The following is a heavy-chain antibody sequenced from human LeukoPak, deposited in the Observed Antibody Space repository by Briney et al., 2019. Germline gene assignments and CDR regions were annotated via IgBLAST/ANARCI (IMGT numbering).Heavy chain of an antibody. V-gene: IGHV4-59*01. J-gene: IGHJ5*02. CDR3: ARSPDYSNFQGEWFDP. CDR2: IYYSGST. CDR1: SGSIRSYY. Sequence: PSETLSLTCTVSSGSIRSYYWSWIRQPPGKGLEWIGDIYYSGSTHYNPSLKSRVTMSVDTSKKEFSLKLTSVTAADTAVYYCARSPDYSNFQGEWFDPWGQGTLVTVSS. D-gene: IGHD4-11*01.